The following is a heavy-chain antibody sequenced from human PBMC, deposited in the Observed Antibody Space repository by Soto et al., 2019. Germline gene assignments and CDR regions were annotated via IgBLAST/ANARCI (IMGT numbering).Heavy chain of an antibody. V-gene: IGHV3-21*01. CDR3: ARGAYGYYDSSGYKDAFDI. CDR1: GFTPTIYS. CDR2: ISSTGSYI. Sequence: PGGSLRLSCAVSGFTPTIYSIHWVRQAPGKGLEWVSSISSTGSYIYFADSVKGRFTISRDNAKNSLYLQMNSLRAEDTAVYYCARGAYGYYDSSGYKDAFDIWGQGTMVTVSS. D-gene: IGHD3-22*01. J-gene: IGHJ3*02.